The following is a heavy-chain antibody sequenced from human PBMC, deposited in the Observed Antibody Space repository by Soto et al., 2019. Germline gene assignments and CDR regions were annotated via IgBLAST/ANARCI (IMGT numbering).Heavy chain of an antibody. CDR3: ARARGVYGSGSYTPSWFDP. CDR1: GGSISSYY. J-gene: IGHJ5*02. Sequence: SETLSLTCTVSGGSISSYYWSWIRQPAGKGLEWIGRIYTSGSTNYNPSLKSRVTMSVDTSKNQFSLKLSSVTAADTAVYYCARARGVYGSGSYTPSWFDPWGQGTLVTVSS. D-gene: IGHD3-10*01. CDR2: IYTSGST. V-gene: IGHV4-4*07.